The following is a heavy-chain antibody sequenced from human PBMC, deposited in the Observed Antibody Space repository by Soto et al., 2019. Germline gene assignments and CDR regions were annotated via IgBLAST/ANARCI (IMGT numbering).Heavy chain of an antibody. CDR3: ARDQLEGNWFDP. CDR2: IYHSGST. CDR1: GGSIRSGGYS. Sequence: QLQLQESGSGLVRPSQTLSLTCAVSGGSIRSGGYSWNWIRQPPGKGLEWIGYIYHSGSTLYNPSLKSRVTISVDKSKNQFSLRLYSVTAADTAVYYCARDQLEGNWFDPWGQGTLGTVSS. J-gene: IGHJ5*02. D-gene: IGHD1-1*01. V-gene: IGHV4-30-2*01.